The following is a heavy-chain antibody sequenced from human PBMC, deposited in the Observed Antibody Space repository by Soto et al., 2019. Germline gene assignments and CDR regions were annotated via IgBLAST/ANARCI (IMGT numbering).Heavy chain of an antibody. CDR1: GFTFSSYW. Sequence: GGSLRLSCAASGFTFSSYWMHWVRQAPGKGLVWVSRINSDGSRTSYADSVKGRFTISRDNAKNTLYLQMNSLRAEDTAVYYCARGLYSGYANFDYWGQRTLVTVSS. CDR2: INSDGSRT. D-gene: IGHD5-12*01. J-gene: IGHJ4*02. CDR3: ARGLYSGYANFDY. V-gene: IGHV3-74*01.